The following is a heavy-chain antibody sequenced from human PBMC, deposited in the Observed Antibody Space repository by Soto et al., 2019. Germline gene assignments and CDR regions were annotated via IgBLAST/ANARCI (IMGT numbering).Heavy chain of an antibody. CDR3: ARSRGIFGVVTNMDV. D-gene: IGHD3-3*02. Sequence: SETLSLTCTVSGGSISSYYWSWIRQPPGKGLEWIGYIYYSGSTNYNPSLKSRVTISVDTSKNQFSLKLSSVTAADTAVYYCARSRGIFGVVTNMDVWGKGTTVTVSS. CDR1: GGSISSYY. CDR2: IYYSGST. V-gene: IGHV4-59*01. J-gene: IGHJ6*03.